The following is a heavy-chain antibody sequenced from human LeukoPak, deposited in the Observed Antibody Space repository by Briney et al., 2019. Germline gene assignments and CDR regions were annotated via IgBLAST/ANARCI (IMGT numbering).Heavy chain of an antibody. D-gene: IGHD2-2*01. CDR3: ARDSVVPAATNWFDP. CDR1: GGSFSGYS. J-gene: IGHJ5*02. V-gene: IGHV4-34*01. Sequence: SETLSLTCAVYGGSFSGYSWSWIRQPPGKGLEWIGEINHSGSTSYNPPLKSRVTISVDTSKNQFSLKLSSVTAADTAVYYCARDSVVPAATNWFDPWGQGTLVTVSS. CDR2: INHSGST.